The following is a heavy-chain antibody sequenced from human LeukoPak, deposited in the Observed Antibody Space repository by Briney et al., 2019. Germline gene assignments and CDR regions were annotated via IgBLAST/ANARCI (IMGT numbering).Heavy chain of an antibody. CDR2: IKQDGSEK. D-gene: IGHD3-10*01. J-gene: IGHJ4*02. V-gene: IGHV3-7*01. CDR1: GFTFSSYW. CDR3: ANARGTYGSGSYLDRYNFDY. Sequence: GGSLRLSCAASGFTFSSYWMSWVRQAPGKGLEWVANIKQDGSEKYYVDSVKGRFTISRDNSKNTLYLQMNSLRAEDTAVYYCANARGTYGSGSYLDRYNFDYWGQGTLVTVSS.